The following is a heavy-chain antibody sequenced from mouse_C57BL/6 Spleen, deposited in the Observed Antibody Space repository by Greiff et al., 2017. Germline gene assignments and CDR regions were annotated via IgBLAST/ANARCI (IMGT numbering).Heavy chain of an antibody. CDR3: ARRPYYYGSAYNSEY. CDR2: ILPGSGST. D-gene: IGHD1-1*01. V-gene: IGHV1-9*01. CDR1: GYTFTGYW. Sequence: QVQLQQSGAELMKPGASVKLSCKATGYTFTGYWIEWVKQRPGHGLEWIGEILPGSGSTNYNEKFKGKATFTADTSSNTAYMQLSSLTTEDSAIYYGARRPYYYGSAYNSEYWGQGTTLTVSS. J-gene: IGHJ2*01.